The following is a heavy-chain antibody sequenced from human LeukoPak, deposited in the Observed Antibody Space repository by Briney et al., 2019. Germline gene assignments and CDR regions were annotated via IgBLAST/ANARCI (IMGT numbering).Heavy chain of an antibody. Sequence: SVKVSCKASGGTFSSYAISWVRQAPGQGLEWMGGIIPIFGTANYAQKFQGRVTITADESTSTAYMELSSLRSEDTAVYYCARAARTRSAGGAFDIWGQGTMVTVSS. CDR1: GGTFSSYA. D-gene: IGHD3-3*01. CDR2: IIPIFGTA. V-gene: IGHV1-69*13. J-gene: IGHJ3*02. CDR3: ARAARTRSAGGAFDI.